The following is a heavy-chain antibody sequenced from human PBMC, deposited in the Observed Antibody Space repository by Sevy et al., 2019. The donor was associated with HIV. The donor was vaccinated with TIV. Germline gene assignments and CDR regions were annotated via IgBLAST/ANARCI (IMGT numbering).Heavy chain of an antibody. J-gene: IGHJ4*02. CDR1: GYSFTSYW. CDR2: IYPGDSDT. Sequence: GESLKISCKGSGYSFTSYWIGWVRQMPGKGLEWMGIIYPGDSDTRYSPSFQGQVTISADKSISTAYLKWSSLKASDTAMYYCARRFRTTEDYFDYWGQGTLVTVSS. V-gene: IGHV5-51*01. D-gene: IGHD4-17*01. CDR3: ARRFRTTEDYFDY.